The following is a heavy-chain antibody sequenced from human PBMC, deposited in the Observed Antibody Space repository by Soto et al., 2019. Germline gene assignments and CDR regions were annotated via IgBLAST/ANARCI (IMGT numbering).Heavy chain of an antibody. CDR3: ARNRVRTVVTPIYFDY. Sequence: QVQLVQSGAEVKKPGSSVKVSCKASGGTFSSYAISWVRQAPGQGLEWMGGSIPIFGTANYAQKFQGRVTITAYQSTSTSYMELSSLRSEDTDVYYCARNRVRTVVTPIYFDYRGQGTLVTVSS. CDR1: GGTFSSYA. J-gene: IGHJ4*02. D-gene: IGHD2-21*02. CDR2: SIPIFGTA. V-gene: IGHV1-69*01.